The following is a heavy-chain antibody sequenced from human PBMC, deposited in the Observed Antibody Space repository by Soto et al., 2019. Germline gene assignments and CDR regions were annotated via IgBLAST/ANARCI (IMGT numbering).Heavy chain of an antibody. CDR1: GGSISSGDYY. V-gene: IGHV4-30-4*01. D-gene: IGHD7-27*01. Sequence: LSLTCTVSGGSISSGDYYWSWIRQPPGKGLEWIGYIYYSGSTYYNPSLKSRVTISVDTSKNQFSLKLSSVTAADTAVYYCASQNWEGYFDLWGRGTLVTVSS. CDR3: ASQNWEGYFDL. CDR2: IYYSGST. J-gene: IGHJ2*01.